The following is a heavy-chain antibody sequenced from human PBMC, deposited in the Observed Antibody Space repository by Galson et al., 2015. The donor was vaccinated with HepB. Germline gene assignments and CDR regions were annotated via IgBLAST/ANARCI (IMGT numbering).Heavy chain of an antibody. J-gene: IGHJ6*02. D-gene: IGHD2-15*01. CDR2: IDPSDSYT. Sequence: QSGAEVTKPGESLRISCKGSGYSFTSYWISWVRQMPGKGLEWMGRIDPSDSYTNYSPSFQGHVTISADKSISTAYLQWSSLKASDTAMYYCARKIVVVVAATPHYGMDVWGQGTTVTVSS. V-gene: IGHV5-10-1*01. CDR3: ARKIVVVVAATPHYGMDV. CDR1: GYSFTSYW.